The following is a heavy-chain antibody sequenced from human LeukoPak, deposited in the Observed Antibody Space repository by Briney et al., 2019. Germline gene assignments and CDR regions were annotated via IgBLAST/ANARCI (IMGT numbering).Heavy chain of an antibody. D-gene: IGHD6-13*01. J-gene: IGHJ6*02. V-gene: IGHV4-30-4*01. CDR2: IYYSGST. CDR1: GGSISSGDYY. Sequence: SQTLSLTCTVSGGSISSGDYYRSWIRQPPGKGLEWIGYIYYSGSTYYNPSLKSRVTISVDTSKNQFSLKLSSVTAADTAVYYCARDLMDSSSWYPYYYYGMDVWGQGTTVTVSS. CDR3: ARDLMDSSSWYPYYYYGMDV.